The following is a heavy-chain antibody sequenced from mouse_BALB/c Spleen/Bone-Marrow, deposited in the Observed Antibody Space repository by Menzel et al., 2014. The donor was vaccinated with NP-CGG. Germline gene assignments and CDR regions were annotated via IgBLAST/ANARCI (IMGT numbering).Heavy chain of an antibody. V-gene: IGHV1-80*01. CDR2: IYPGDGDT. Sequence: VQLVESGAELVRPGSSVKISCKASGYAFSVYWMNWVKRRPGQGLEWIGQIYPGDGDTNYNGKFKGRATLTADKSSNTAYMQLSSLTSEDSAVYFCARGGISVDYWGQGTTLTVSS. CDR3: ARGGISVDY. J-gene: IGHJ2*01. CDR1: GYAFSVYW.